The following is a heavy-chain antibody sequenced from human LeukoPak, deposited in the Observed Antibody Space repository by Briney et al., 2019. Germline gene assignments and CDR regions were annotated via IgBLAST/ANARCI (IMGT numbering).Heavy chain of an antibody. J-gene: IGHJ4*02. V-gene: IGHV3-30-3*01. CDR3: ARVLPPYSSSWNPLYY. CDR1: GFTFSSYA. D-gene: IGHD6-13*01. Sequence: GRSLRLSCAASGFTFSSYAMHWVRQAPGKGLEWVAVISYDGSNKYYADSVKGRFTISRDNSKNTLYLQMNSLRAEDTAVYYCARVLPPYSSSWNPLYYWGQGTLVTVSS. CDR2: ISYDGSNK.